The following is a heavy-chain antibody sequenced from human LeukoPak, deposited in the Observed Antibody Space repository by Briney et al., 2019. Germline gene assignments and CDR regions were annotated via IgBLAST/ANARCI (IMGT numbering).Heavy chain of an antibody. CDR2: IYYSGST. CDR3: ARGGSGYAPLGY. D-gene: IGHD5-12*01. Sequence: SETLSLTCTVSGGSISSYYWSWIRQPPGKGLEWIGYIYYSGSTNYNPSLKSRVTISVDTSKNQFSLKLSSVTAADTAVYYCARGGSGYAPLGYWGQGTLVTVSS. CDR1: GGSISSYY. V-gene: IGHV4-59*01. J-gene: IGHJ4*02.